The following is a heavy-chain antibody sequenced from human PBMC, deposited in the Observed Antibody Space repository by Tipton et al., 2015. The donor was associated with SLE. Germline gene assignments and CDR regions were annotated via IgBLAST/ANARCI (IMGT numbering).Heavy chain of an antibody. CDR2: IYYSGST. V-gene: IGHV4-59*01. Sequence: TLSLTCTVSGGSISSYYWSWIRQPPGKGLEWIGYIYYSGSTNYNPSLKSRVTISVDTSKNQFSLKLSSVTAADTAVYYCAREGYDFWSGFNGGYYYRDVWGKGTTVTVSS. J-gene: IGHJ6*03. CDR3: AREGYDFWSGFNGGYYYRDV. CDR1: GGSISSYY. D-gene: IGHD3-3*01.